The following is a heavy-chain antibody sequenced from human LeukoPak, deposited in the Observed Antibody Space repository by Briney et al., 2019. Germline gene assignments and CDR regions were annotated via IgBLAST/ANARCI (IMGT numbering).Heavy chain of an antibody. J-gene: IGHJ4*02. CDR2: IYCSGST. CDR3: ARLGGYIAPFRD. V-gene: IGHV4-59*08. D-gene: IGHD5-12*01. CDR1: GGSINSYY. Sequence: PSQTLSLTCSVSGGSINSYYCSWIRQPPGKGLGWIGYIYCSGSTNYNPSLKSRVTISVATSKNQFSLKLISVTAADTAVYYCARLGGYIAPFRDWGQGTLVTVSS.